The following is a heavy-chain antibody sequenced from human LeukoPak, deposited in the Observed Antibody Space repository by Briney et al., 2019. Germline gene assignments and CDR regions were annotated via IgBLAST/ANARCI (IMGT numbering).Heavy chain of an antibody. J-gene: IGHJ4*02. D-gene: IGHD2-21*02. Sequence: GGSLRLSCAASGFTFSSYAMSWVRQAPGKGLEWVSAISGSGGSTHYADSVKGRFTIWRDNSKNTLYLQMNSLRAEDTAVYYCAIDLAHIVVVTAAGDYWGQGTLVTVSS. CDR1: GFTFSSYA. CDR3: AIDLAHIVVVTAAGDY. V-gene: IGHV3-23*01. CDR2: ISGSGGST.